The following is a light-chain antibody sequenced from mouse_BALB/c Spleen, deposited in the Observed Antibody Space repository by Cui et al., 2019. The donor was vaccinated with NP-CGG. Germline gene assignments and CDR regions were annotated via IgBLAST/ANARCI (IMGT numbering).Light chain of an antibody. J-gene: IGKJ5*01. CDR2: LTS. V-gene: IGKV4-68*01. CDR1: SSVSY. CDR3: QQWSSNPLT. Sequence: QIVLTQSPAPMSASPGEKVTMTCSASSSVSYMYWYQQKPRSSPKPWIYLTSNLASGVPARFSGSGSGTSYSLTISSMEAEDAATYYCQQWSSNPLTFGAGTKLELK.